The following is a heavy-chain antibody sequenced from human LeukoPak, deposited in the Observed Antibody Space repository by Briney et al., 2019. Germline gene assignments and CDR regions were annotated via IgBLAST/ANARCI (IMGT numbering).Heavy chain of an antibody. CDR1: GYTFTSYD. CDR3: ARESPSTFYFDY. CDR2: IKVYGDTT. Sequence: ASVKVSCKASGYTFTSYDINWVRQAPGQGLEYMGIIKVYGDTTIYAQRFQGRITMTRDTSTSTVYMELSSLNSEDTAVYYCARESPSTFYFDYWGQGTLVTVSS. V-gene: IGHV1-46*01. J-gene: IGHJ4*02. D-gene: IGHD1-1*01.